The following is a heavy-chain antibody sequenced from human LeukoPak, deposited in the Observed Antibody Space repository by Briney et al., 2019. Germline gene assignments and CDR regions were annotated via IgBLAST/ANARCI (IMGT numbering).Heavy chain of an antibody. D-gene: IGHD5-24*01. CDR3: ARGRRDGYNKGTHDY. CDR2: INHSGST. CDR1: GGSFSGYY. J-gene: IGHJ4*02. V-gene: IGHV4-34*01. Sequence: PSETLSLTCAAYGGSFSGYYWSWIRQPPGKGLEWIGEINHSGSTNYNPSLKSRVTISVDTSKNQFSLKLSSVTAADTAVYYCARGRRDGYNKGTHDYWGQGTLVTVSS.